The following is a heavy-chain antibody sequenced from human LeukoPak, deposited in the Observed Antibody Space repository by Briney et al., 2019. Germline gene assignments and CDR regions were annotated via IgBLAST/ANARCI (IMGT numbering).Heavy chain of an antibody. J-gene: IGHJ5*01. D-gene: IGHD6-6*01. V-gene: IGHV3-7*05. Sequence: GGSLRLSCTASGFTFTNYWMSWVRQAPGKGLEWVANIKQDGGTKYYLDSVKGRFTISRDNPKNSLYLQVDSLRADDTAVYFCARIGYASSSLDSWGQGALVTVSS. CDR2: IKQDGGTK. CDR1: GFTFTNYW. CDR3: ARIGYASSSLDS.